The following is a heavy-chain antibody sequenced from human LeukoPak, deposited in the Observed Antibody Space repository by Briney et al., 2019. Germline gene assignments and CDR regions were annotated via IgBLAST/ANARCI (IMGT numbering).Heavy chain of an antibody. CDR2: MNPNSGNT. CDR3: ARAKATSGAARGGIGY. CDR1: GYSFTGNG. J-gene: IGHJ4*02. V-gene: IGHV1-8*02. D-gene: IGHD6-6*01. Sequence: ASVTVSCKASGYSFTGNGINWVRQATGQGLEWMGWMNPNSGNTGYAQKFQGRVTMTRNTSISTAYMELSSLRSEDTAVYYCARAKATSGAARGGIGYWGQGTLVTVSS.